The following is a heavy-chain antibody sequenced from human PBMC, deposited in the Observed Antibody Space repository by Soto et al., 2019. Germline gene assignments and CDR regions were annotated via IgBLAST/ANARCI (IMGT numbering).Heavy chain of an antibody. D-gene: IGHD3-3*01. Sequence: ASETLSLTCTVSGGSISSGGYYWSWIRQHPGKGLEWIGYIDYSGSTYYNPSLKSRVIISRDTSKNQFTLKLSSVTDADTAVYYCASQDMEGNYYGMDVWGQGTTVTVSS. CDR1: GGSISSGGYY. CDR2: IDYSGST. V-gene: IGHV4-31*03. CDR3: ASQDMEGNYYGMDV. J-gene: IGHJ6*02.